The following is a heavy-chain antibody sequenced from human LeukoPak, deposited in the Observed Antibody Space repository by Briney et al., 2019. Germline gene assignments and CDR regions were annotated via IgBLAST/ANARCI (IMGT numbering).Heavy chain of an antibody. V-gene: IGHV4-4*07. CDR3: TRDVFGLGIYYYIDV. CDR2: IHIYGTT. CDR1: LGSINEDN. J-gene: IGHJ6*03. D-gene: IGHD3-10*01. Sequence: SETLSLSCSLSLGSINEDNSGSSRDPAGEGLEWSWRIHIYGTTNYNRPLYRRVTMSVETSKNQYSLTLTPVTAADTAMYYYTRDVFGLGIYYYIDVWGKGTTVTVSS.